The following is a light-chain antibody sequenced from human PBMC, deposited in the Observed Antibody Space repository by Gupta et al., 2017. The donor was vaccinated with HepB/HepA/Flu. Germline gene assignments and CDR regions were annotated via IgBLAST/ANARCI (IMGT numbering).Light chain of an antibody. Sequence: QSALTQPASVSGPPGQSIPISCTGASSDIGTYDDVYWYQQHPSKAPKLIIYDVIDRPSGVSDRFSVSKSGNTATLTISGLQAEDVSEYDCSSKTTSSTHVVFGGGTKLTVL. V-gene: IGLV2-14*03. CDR2: DVI. CDR1: SSDIGTYDD. CDR3: SSKTTSSTHVV. J-gene: IGLJ2*01.